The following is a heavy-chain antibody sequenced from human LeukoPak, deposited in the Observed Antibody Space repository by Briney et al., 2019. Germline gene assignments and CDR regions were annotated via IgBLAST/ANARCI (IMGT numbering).Heavy chain of an antibody. Sequence: PSETLSLTCTVSGGSFSSGSYYWSWIRQPAGKGLEWIGRISSSGSTNYNPSLKSRVTISVDTSKNQFSLKLSSVTAADTAVYFCARGPYSYDSSGAFDIWGQGTMVTVSS. J-gene: IGHJ3*02. CDR2: ISSSGST. CDR1: GGSFSSGSYY. D-gene: IGHD3-22*01. V-gene: IGHV4-61*02. CDR3: ARGPYSYDSSGAFDI.